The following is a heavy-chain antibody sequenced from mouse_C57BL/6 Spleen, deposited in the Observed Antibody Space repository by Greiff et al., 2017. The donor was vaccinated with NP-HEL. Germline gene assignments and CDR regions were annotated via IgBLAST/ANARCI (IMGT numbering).Heavy chain of an antibody. CDR1: GYAFSSYW. J-gene: IGHJ2*01. V-gene: IGHV1-80*01. CDR2: IYPGDGDT. D-gene: IGHD1-1*01. CDR3: ASLITTVVATVDY. Sequence: VQLQQSGAELVKPGASVKISCKASGYAFSSYWMNWVKQRPGKGLEWIGQIYPGDGDTNYNGKFKGKATLTADKSSSTAYMQLSSLTSEDSAVYFCASLITTVVATVDYWGQGTTLTVSS.